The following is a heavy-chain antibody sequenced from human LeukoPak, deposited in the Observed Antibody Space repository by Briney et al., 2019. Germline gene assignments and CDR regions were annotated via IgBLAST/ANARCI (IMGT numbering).Heavy chain of an antibody. CDR3: AADTAMVTAY. V-gene: IGHV3-21*01. Sequence: GGSLRLSCAASGFTFSSYSMNWVRQAPGKGLECVSSISSIISYIYYADSVKGRFTISRDNAKNSLYLQMNSLRAEDTAVYYCAADTAMVTAYWGQGTLVTVSS. CDR2: ISSIISYI. CDR1: GFTFSSYS. J-gene: IGHJ4*02. D-gene: IGHD5-18*01.